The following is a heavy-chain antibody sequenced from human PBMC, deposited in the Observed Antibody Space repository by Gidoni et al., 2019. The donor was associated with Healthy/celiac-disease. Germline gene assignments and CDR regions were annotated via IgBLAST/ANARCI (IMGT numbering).Heavy chain of an antibody. D-gene: IGHD3-10*01. CDR2: ISSSSSYI. CDR3: AREVFGRYYYYGMDV. Sequence: EVQLVESGGGLVKPGGSLRLSCAASGLTFSSYSMNWVRCAPGKGLACVSSISSSSSYIYYADSVKGRFTISIDNAKNSLYLQMNSLRAEDTAVYYCAREVFGRYYYYGMDVWGQGTTVTVSS. J-gene: IGHJ6*02. V-gene: IGHV3-21*01. CDR1: GLTFSSYS.